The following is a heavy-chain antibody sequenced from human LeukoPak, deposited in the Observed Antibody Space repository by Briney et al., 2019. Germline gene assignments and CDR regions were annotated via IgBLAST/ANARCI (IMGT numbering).Heavy chain of an antibody. CDR3: AREVGYCSVTSCAPGDY. Sequence: ASVKVSCRASGYTFTGYYMHWVRQAPGQGLEWMGWINPNSGGTNYAQKFQGRVTMTRDTSISTAYMELSRLRSDDPAVYYCAREVGYCSVTSCAPGDYWGQGTLVTVSS. J-gene: IGHJ4*02. D-gene: IGHD2-2*01. CDR2: INPNSGGT. CDR1: GYTFTGYY. V-gene: IGHV1-2*02.